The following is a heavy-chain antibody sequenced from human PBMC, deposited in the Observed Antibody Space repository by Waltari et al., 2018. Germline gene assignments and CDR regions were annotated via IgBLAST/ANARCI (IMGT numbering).Heavy chain of an antibody. D-gene: IGHD3-16*01. CDR1: GYSISSGSY. V-gene: IGHV4-38-2*01. CDR2: IYHSGST. J-gene: IGHJ3*02. CDR3: ASSRGGTGAFDI. Sequence: QVQLQESGPGLVKPSETLSLTCAVSGYSISSGSYWGWIRQPPGKGLEWIGSIYHSGSTYYNPSLKSRVTISVDTSKNQFSLKLSSVTAADAAVYYCASSRGGTGAFDIWGQGTMVTVSS.